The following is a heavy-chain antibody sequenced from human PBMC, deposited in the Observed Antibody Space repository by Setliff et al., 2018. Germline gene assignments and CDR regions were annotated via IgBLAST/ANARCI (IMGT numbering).Heavy chain of an antibody. J-gene: IGHJ4*02. CDR3: ARGFDVCGGGACYTDGPYYFDY. CDR1: GGSISSYY. Sequence: SETLSLTCSVSGGSISSYYWSWIRQPPGKGLEWIGYIYTRGSTNYNPSLKSRVTISVDTSKNQFSLKLSSVAAADTAVYYCARGFDVCGGGACYTDGPYYFDYWGLGTLVTVSA. CDR2: IYTRGST. D-gene: IGHD2-21*02. V-gene: IGHV4-4*08.